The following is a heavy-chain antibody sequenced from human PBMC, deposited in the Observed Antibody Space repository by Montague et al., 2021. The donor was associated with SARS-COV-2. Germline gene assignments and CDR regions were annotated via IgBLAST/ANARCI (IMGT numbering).Heavy chain of an antibody. CDR2: IYYSGST. Sequence: SETLSLTCTVSSGSISGGGYYWSWIRQPPGKGLEWIGSIYYSGSTYYNPSLKSRVTISVDTSKNQFYLKLGSVTAADTAEYYCARLWGSVILLMVYAIKGWFDPWGRGTLVTVSS. CDR1: SGSISGGGYY. CDR3: ARLWGSVILLMVYAIKGWFDP. V-gene: IGHV4-39*01. J-gene: IGHJ5*02. D-gene: IGHD2-8*01.